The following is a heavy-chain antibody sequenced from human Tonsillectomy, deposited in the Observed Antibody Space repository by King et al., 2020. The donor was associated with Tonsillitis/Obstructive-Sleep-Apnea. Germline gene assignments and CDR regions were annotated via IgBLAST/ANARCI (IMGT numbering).Heavy chain of an antibody. Sequence: VQLVQSGGGVVQPGRSLRLSCAASGFTFSPYAMHWVRQAPGKGLEWVAVISYDGSNKYYADSVKGRFTISRDNSKNTLYLQMNSLRADDTAMYYCARDLGYSGYEVSHYSYGMDVWGQATTLTVSS. CDR1: GFTFSPYA. V-gene: IGHV3-30*04. D-gene: IGHD5-12*01. CDR3: ARDLGYSGYEVSHYSYGMDV. CDR2: ISYDGSNK. J-gene: IGHJ6*02.